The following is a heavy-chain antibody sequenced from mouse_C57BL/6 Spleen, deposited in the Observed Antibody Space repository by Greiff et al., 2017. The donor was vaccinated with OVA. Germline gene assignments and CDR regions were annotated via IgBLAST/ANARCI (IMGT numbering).Heavy chain of an antibody. CDR3: ARTDSSGYRFAD. J-gene: IGHJ3*01. D-gene: IGHD3-2*02. V-gene: IGHV1-19*01. Sequence: VQLQQSGPVLVKPGASVKMSCKASGYTFTDYYMNWVKQSPGKSLEWIGVINPYNGGTSYNQKFKGKATLTVDKSSSTAYMELNSLTSEDSAVYYCARTDSSGYRFADWGQGTLVTVSA. CDR1: GYTFTDYY. CDR2: INPYNGGT.